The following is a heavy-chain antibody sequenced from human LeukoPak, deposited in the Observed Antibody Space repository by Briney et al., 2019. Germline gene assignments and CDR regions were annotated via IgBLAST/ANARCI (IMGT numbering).Heavy chain of an antibody. Sequence: GGSLRLSCAASGFTFTSYSMHWVRQAPGKGLEWVSSISTSSKYIDYADSVKGRFTISRDNARNALFLQMNGLRAEDMGVYYCARAYSPPWITTSYAFDMWGPGTMVSVSS. CDR1: GFTFTSYS. CDR3: ARAYSPPWITTSYAFDM. CDR2: ISTSSKYI. J-gene: IGHJ3*02. D-gene: IGHD5-12*01. V-gene: IGHV3-21*06.